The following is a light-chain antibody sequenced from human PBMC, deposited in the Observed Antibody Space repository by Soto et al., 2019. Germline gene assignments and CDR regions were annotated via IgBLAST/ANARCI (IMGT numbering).Light chain of an antibody. CDR1: QSVFFSSTNKNY. Sequence: DIVMTQSPDSLAVSLGERATINCKSSQSVFFSSTNKNYLAWYQQKQGQPPKVLIYWASTRESGVPDRFSGSGSWTDFTLPISSLQAEDVAVYYCQQFYSTPLTFGGGTKVEIK. CDR3: QQFYSTPLT. J-gene: IGKJ4*01. V-gene: IGKV4-1*01. CDR2: WAS.